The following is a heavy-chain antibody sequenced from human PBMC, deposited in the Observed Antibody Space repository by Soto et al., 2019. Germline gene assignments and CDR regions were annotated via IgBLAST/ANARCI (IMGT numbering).Heavy chain of an antibody. D-gene: IGHD3-22*01. Sequence: PVGSLRLSCAASGFTFSSYGMHWVRQAPGKGLEWVAVISYDGSNKYYADSVKGRFTISRDNSKNTLYLQMNSLRAEDTAVYYCAKERAKITMIVVAITTYGMDVWGQGTTLTVSS. V-gene: IGHV3-30*18. CDR3: AKERAKITMIVVAITTYGMDV. CDR2: ISYDGSNK. J-gene: IGHJ6*02. CDR1: GFTFSSYG.